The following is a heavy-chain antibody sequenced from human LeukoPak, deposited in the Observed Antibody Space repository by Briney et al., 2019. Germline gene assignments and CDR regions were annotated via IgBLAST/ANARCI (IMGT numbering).Heavy chain of an antibody. CDR1: GFTFSSYW. CDR2: IKQDGSEK. Sequence: GGSLRLSCAASGFTFSSYWMSWVRQAPGKGLEWVANIKQDGSEKYYVDSVKGRFTISRDNAKNSLYLQMNSLRAEDTAVYYCARQPPDSSGWFAEYFQHWGQGTLVTVSS. CDR3: ARQPPDSSGWFAEYFQH. V-gene: IGHV3-7*01. J-gene: IGHJ1*01. D-gene: IGHD6-19*01.